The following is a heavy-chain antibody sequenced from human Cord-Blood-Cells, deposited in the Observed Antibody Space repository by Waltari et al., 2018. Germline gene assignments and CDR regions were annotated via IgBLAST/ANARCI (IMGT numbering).Heavy chain of an antibody. CDR2: IIPIFGTA. CDR3: ARDNEDYGDYEGGY. D-gene: IGHD4-17*01. CDR1: GGTCSSSA. Sequence: QAQLVQSGAEVTQPGSYVKVSCQATGGTCSSSAIGWVRQAPGQGLEWLGGIIPIFGTANYAQKFQVRVTITADESTSTAYMELSSMRSEDTAVYYCARDNEDYGDYEGGYWGQGTLVTVSS. J-gene: IGHJ4*02. V-gene: IGHV1-69*01.